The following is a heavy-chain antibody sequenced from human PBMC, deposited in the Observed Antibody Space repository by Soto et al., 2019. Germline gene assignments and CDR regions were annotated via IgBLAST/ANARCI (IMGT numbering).Heavy chain of an antibody. Sequence: PGGSLKLSCAAPGFTFNSYGIHWVRQAPGKGLEWVAVISYDGGNKYYADSVKGRFTISRDNSKNTLYLQMNSLRAEDTVVYYCAKDYDILTGYGVGYWGQGTLVTVSS. CDR2: ISYDGGNK. CDR3: AKDYDILTGYGVGY. CDR1: GFTFNSYG. V-gene: IGHV3-30*18. D-gene: IGHD3-9*01. J-gene: IGHJ4*02.